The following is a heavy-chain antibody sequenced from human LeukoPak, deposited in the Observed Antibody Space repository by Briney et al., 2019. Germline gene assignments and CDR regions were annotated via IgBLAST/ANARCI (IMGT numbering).Heavy chain of an antibody. CDR2: IIPIFGTA. Sequence: ASVKVSCKASGGTFSSYAISWVRQAPGQGLEWMGGIIPIFGTANYAQKFQGRVTITADESTSTAYMELSSLKASDTAMYYCARLYSSSWYNILDFDYWGQGTLVTVSS. V-gene: IGHV1-69*13. CDR3: ARLYSSSWYNILDFDY. D-gene: IGHD6-13*01. CDR1: GGTFSSYA. J-gene: IGHJ4*02.